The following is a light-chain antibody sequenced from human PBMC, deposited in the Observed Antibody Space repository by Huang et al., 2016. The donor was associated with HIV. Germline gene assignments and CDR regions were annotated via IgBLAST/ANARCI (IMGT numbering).Light chain of an antibody. V-gene: IGKV2-28*01. CDR3: MQALQTPRT. CDR2: LGS. Sequence: DLVMTQSPLPLPVTPGEPASISCRSSQSLLHSDGYNYLDWYLQKPGQAPQLLIYLGSNRASGVPDRFSGSGSGTHFTRKINRVEAADVGIYYCMQALQTPRTFGQGTKLEIK. CDR1: QSLLHSDGYNY. J-gene: IGKJ2*02.